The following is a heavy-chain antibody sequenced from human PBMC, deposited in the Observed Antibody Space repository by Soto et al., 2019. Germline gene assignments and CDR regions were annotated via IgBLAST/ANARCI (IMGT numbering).Heavy chain of an antibody. CDR1: GFTFSGSA. CDR2: IRSKANSYAT. D-gene: IGHD4-4*01. J-gene: IGHJ6*02. Sequence: EVQLVESGGGLVQPGGSLKLSCAASGFTFSGSAMHWVRQASGKGLEWVGRIRSKANSYATAYAASVKGRFTISRDDSKNTAYLQMNSLKTEDTAVYYFTRLDSNYDRVYYYYGMDVWGQGTTVTVSS. CDR3: TRLDSNYDRVYYYYGMDV. V-gene: IGHV3-73*01.